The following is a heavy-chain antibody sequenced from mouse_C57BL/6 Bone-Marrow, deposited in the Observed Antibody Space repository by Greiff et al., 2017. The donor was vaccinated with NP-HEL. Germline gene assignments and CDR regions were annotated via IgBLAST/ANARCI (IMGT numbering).Heavy chain of an antibody. V-gene: IGHV1-69*01. Sequence: QVQLQQPGAELVMPGASVKLSCKASGYTFTSYWMHWVKQRPGQGLEWIGEIDPSDSYTNYNQKFKVQSTLTVDKSSSTAYMQHISLTSEDSAVYYCARDATTVVTPFDYRGQGTTLTVAS. CDR2: IDPSDSYT. D-gene: IGHD1-1*01. CDR1: GYTFTSYW. CDR3: ARDATTVVTPFDY. J-gene: IGHJ2*01.